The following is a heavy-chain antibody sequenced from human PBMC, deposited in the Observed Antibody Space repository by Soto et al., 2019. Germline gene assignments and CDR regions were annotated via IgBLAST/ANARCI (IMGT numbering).Heavy chain of an antibody. CDR2: IRSKANSYAT. D-gene: IGHD1-1*01. Sequence: EVQLVESGGGLVQPGGSLKLSCAASGFTFSGSAMHWVRQASGKGLEWVGRIRSKANSYATAYAASVKGRLTISRDNSKNTAYLEMNSMKTEDTDVNYWTSVGLGGTGPEDDYYYMDVWGKGTTVTVSS. V-gene: IGHV3-73*01. CDR1: GFTFSGSA. J-gene: IGHJ6*03. CDR3: TSVGLGGTGPEDDYYYMDV.